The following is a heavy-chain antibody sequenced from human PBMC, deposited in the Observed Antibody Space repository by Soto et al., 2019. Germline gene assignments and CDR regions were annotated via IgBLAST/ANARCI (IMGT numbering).Heavy chain of an antibody. D-gene: IGHD5-18*01. CDR3: VAMVTFPI. CDR1: GYTFTSYD. V-gene: IGHV1-8*01. J-gene: IGHJ4*02. CDR2: MNPNSGNT. Sequence: ASVKVSCKASGYTFTSYDINWVRQATGQGLEWMGWMNPNSGNTGYAQNFQGRVTMTRNTSISTAYMELSSLRSEDTAVYYRVAMVTFPIWGRGALVTVS.